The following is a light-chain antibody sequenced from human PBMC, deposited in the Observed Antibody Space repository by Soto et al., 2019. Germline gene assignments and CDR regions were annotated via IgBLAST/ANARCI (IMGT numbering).Light chain of an antibody. CDR3: QQYTNTNNPWM. CDR2: DAS. CDR1: QTISTW. V-gene: IGKV1-5*01. J-gene: IGKJ1*01. Sequence: DIQVPQSPPTLSASVGDRVAITCRASQTISTWMAWYQQKPGKAPKLLVYDASTLQSGVASRFSGSGSGTEFTLIISGLQPDDSATYYCQQYTNTNNPWMFGQGTKVDNK.